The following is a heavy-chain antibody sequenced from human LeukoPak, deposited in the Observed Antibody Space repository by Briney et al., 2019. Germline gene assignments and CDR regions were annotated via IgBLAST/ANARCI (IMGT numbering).Heavy chain of an antibody. CDR3: ARDAGWGYYDL. Sequence: PGGSLRLSCAASGFMFSTYWMTWVRQAPGTGLEWVANIDKHGNGKYYVDSVKGRFAISRDYASNSVFLQMDSLRAEDTSVYYCARDAGWGYYDLWGQGTPVTVSS. J-gene: IGHJ4*02. V-gene: IGHV3-7*01. D-gene: IGHD1-26*01. CDR2: IDKHGNGK. CDR1: GFMFSTYW.